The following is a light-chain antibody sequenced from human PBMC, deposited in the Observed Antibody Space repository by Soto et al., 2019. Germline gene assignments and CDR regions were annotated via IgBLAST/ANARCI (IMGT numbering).Light chain of an antibody. CDR1: QSVVSNY. Sequence: EIVLTQSPGTLSLSPGERATPSCRASQSVVSNYFSWFQQKPGQAPRLLIYGISIRATGIPDRFSASGSGTDFTLTITRLEPEDFAVYYCHQYGSTPRTFGQGTKLEIK. J-gene: IGKJ2*01. V-gene: IGKV3-20*01. CDR2: GIS. CDR3: HQYGSTPRT.